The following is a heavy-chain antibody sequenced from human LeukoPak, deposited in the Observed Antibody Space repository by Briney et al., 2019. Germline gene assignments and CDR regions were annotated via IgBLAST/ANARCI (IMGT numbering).Heavy chain of an antibody. J-gene: IGHJ5*02. D-gene: IGHD3-10*01. CDR1: GYSISSGFY. CDR2: LHHSGST. V-gene: IGHV4-38-2*02. CDR3: ARALYSPVWFGEHNWFDP. Sequence: NSSETLSLTCSVSGYSISSGFYWDWIRQPPGKGLEWIGSLHHSGSTPYNPSLKSRVTISVDTSKNQFSLKLSSVTAADTAVYYCARALYSPVWFGEHNWFDPWGQGTLVTVSS.